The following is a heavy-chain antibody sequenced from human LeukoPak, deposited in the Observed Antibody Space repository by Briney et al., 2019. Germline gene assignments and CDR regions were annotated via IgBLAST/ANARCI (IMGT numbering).Heavy chain of an antibody. CDR1: GFTFGSYA. CDR3: AKDRAVGATPGGYFDY. D-gene: IGHD1-26*01. J-gene: IGHJ4*02. CDR2: ISGSGGST. V-gene: IGHV3-23*01. Sequence: GGSLRLSCAASGFTFGSYAMSWVRQAPGKGLEWVSAISGSGGSTYYADSVKGRFTISRDNSKNTLYLQMNSLRAEDTAVYYCAKDRAVGATPGGYFDYWGQGTLVTVSS.